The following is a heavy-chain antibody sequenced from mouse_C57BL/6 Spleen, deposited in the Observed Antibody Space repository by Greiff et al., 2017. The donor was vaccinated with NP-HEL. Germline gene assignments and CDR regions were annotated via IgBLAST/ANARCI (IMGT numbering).Heavy chain of an antibody. CDR3: ARKGTGDLFAY. CDR1: GYTFTSYG. J-gene: IGHJ3*01. Sequence: QVQLQQSGAELARPGASVKLSCKASGYTFTSYGISWVKQRTGQGLGWIGEIYPRSGNTYYNEKFKGKATLTADKSSSTAYMERRSLTSEDAAVYVCARKGTGDLFAYWGRGTLVTVSA. CDR2: IYPRSGNT. D-gene: IGHD3-3*01. V-gene: IGHV1-81*01.